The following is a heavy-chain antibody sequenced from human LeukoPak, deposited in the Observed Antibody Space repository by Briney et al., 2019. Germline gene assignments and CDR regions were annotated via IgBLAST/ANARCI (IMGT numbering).Heavy chain of an antibody. V-gene: IGHV1-24*01. CDR2: FDPEDGET. Sequence: ASVKVSCKVSGYTLTELSMHWVRQAPGKGLEWMGGFDPEDGETIYAQKFQGRVTMTEDTSTDTAYMELNSLRSDDTAVYYCARGGEEVVVPAATYLDYWGQGTLVTVSS. CDR3: ARGGEEVVVPAATYLDY. D-gene: IGHD2-2*01. CDR1: GYTLTELS. J-gene: IGHJ4*02.